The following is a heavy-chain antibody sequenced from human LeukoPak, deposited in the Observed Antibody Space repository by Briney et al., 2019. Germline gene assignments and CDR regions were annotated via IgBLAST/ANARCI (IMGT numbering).Heavy chain of an antibody. D-gene: IGHD6-13*01. Sequence: PSETLSLTCTVSGGSISRSSYYWGWIRQPPGKGLEWIGSIYYSGTTHYNPSLKSRVTISVDTSKDQFSLRLSSVTAADTAVYYCARDAAAAGLQHWGQGTLVTVSS. J-gene: IGHJ1*01. V-gene: IGHV4-39*02. CDR3: ARDAAAAGLQH. CDR2: IYYSGTT. CDR1: GGSISRSSYY.